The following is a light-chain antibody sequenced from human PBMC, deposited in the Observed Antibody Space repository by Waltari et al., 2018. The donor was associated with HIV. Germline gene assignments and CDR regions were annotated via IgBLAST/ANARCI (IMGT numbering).Light chain of an antibody. CDR1: NRNIGFFNL. V-gene: IGLV2-14*01. J-gene: IGLJ2*01. CDR3: NSYSSDDTVV. CDR2: GVT. Sequence: QSALTQPASVSGSPGQSLTITCTGTNRNIGFFNLVSWYQQSPGKAPQLLIYGVTSRPPGVSNRFSVSKSGNTASLTISGLQTDDEAEYYCNSYSSDDTVVFGGGTKLTVL.